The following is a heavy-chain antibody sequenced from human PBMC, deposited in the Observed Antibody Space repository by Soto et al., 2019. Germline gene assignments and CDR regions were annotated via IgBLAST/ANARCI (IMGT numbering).Heavy chain of an antibody. CDR3: AKDTCSGGSCSLDH. Sequence: GGSLRLSCAASGFTFSSYAMSWVRQAPGKGLEWVSAISGSGGSTYYADSVKGRFTISRDNSKNTLYLQMNSLRAEDTAVYYCAKDTCSGGSCSLDHWGQGTLVTVSS. D-gene: IGHD2-15*01. J-gene: IGHJ4*02. V-gene: IGHV3-23*01. CDR2: ISGSGGST. CDR1: GFTFSSYA.